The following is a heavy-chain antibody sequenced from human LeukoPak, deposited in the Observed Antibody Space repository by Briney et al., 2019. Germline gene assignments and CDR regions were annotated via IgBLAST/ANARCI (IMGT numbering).Heavy chain of an antibody. Sequence: PGGSLRLSCAASGFTFSNYWVHWVRQAPGKGLVWVSRINPDGSTINYADSMKGRFTISRDNAKNTLYLQMNSLRAEDTAVYYCATAGNYRFDYWGQGTLVTVSS. J-gene: IGHJ4*02. D-gene: IGHD1-7*01. CDR2: INPDGSTI. CDR3: ATAGNYRFDY. V-gene: IGHV3-74*01. CDR1: GFTFSNYW.